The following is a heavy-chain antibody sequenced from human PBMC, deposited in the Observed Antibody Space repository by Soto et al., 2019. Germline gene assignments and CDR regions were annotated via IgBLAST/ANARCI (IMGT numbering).Heavy chain of an antibody. Sequence: EVQLVESGGGLVKPGGSLRLSCAASGFTFSSYSMNWVRQAPGKGLEWVSSISSSSSYIYYADSVKGRFTISRDNAKNSLYLQMNSLRAEDTAVYYCARDSYDSSGYSQPFDYWGLGTLVTVSS. CDR2: ISSSSSYI. CDR1: GFTFSSYS. D-gene: IGHD3-22*01. V-gene: IGHV3-21*01. J-gene: IGHJ4*02. CDR3: ARDSYDSSGYSQPFDY.